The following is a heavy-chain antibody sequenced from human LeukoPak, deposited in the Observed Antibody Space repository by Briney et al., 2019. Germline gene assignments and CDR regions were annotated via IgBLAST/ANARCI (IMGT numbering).Heavy chain of an antibody. D-gene: IGHD3-22*01. CDR2: ISSSGTTT. J-gene: IGHJ4*02. V-gene: IGHV3-11*01. CDR1: GFTFTDYY. Sequence: AGGSLRLSCAASGFTFTDYYMSWVRQAPGEGLEWLSCISSSGTTTYYADSVKGRFTISRDNAKNSLFLQMNSLRAEDTAVYYCARKRSNGFLNFWGQGTLVTVSS. CDR3: ARKRSNGFLNF.